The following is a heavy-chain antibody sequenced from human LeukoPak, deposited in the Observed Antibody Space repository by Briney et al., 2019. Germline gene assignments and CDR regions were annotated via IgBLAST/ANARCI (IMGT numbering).Heavy chain of an antibody. CDR1: GYTFTSYY. CDR2: INPSGGST. D-gene: IGHD3-3*02. V-gene: IGHV1-46*01. Sequence: ASVKVSCKASGYTFTSYYMHWVRQAPGQGLEWMGIINPSGGSTNYAQKFQGRVTMTRDTSTSTVYMELSSLRSEDTAVYYCATFSTHYYYGMDVWGQGTTVTVSS. CDR3: ATFSTHYYYGMDV. J-gene: IGHJ6*02.